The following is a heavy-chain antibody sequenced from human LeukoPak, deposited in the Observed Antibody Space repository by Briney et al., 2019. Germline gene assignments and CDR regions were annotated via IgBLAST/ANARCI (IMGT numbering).Heavy chain of an antibody. CDR1: GYTFTGYY. CDR2: INPNSGGT. CDR3: ARGARVVAIEKALGY. J-gene: IGHJ4*02. V-gene: IGHV1-2*06. D-gene: IGHD3-22*01. Sequence: ASVKVSCKASGYTFTGYYMHWVRQAPGQGLEWMGRINPNSGGTNYAQKFQGRVTMTRDTSISTAYMELSRLRSDDTAVYYCARGARVVAIEKALGYWGQGTLVTVSS.